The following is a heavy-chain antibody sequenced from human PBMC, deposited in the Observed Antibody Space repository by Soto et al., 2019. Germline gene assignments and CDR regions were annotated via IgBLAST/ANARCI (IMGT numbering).Heavy chain of an antibody. CDR3: ARETNYGDYGDHAFDI. V-gene: IGHV4-31*03. CDR1: GGSISSGGYY. D-gene: IGHD4-17*01. CDR2: IYYSGST. J-gene: IGHJ3*02. Sequence: QVQLQESGPGLVKPSQTLSLTCTVSGGSISSGGYYWSWIRQHPGKGLEWIGYIYYSGSTYYNPYLKSRVTISVDTSKNQFSLKLSSVTAADTAVYYCARETNYGDYGDHAFDIWGQGTMVTVSS.